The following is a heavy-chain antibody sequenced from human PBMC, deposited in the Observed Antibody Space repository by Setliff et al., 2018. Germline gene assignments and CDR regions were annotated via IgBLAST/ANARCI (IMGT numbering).Heavy chain of an antibody. Sequence: SGPTLVNPTQTLTLTCTFSGFSLTTTGVAVGWIRQPPGKALEWLALIYYDDDRRYNPSVENRLTITKDTSKNQVVLTMTNVDPVDTATYYCARGFWSGYFVLDFWGQGSLVTVSS. V-gene: IGHV2-5*02. CDR1: GFSLTTTGVA. J-gene: IGHJ4*02. D-gene: IGHD3-3*01. CDR2: IYYDDDR. CDR3: ARGFWSGYFVLDF.